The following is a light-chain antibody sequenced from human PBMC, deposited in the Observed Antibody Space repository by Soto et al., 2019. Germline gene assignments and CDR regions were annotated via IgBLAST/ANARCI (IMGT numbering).Light chain of an antibody. CDR1: SGSIASNC. CDR3: QSYHSGNVV. Sequence: NFMLTQPHSVSESPGKTVTISYTRSSGSIASNCVQWYQQRPGSAPTPVIYEDNERPSGVPDRFSGSIDSSSNSASLTISGLKTDDEADYYCQSYHSGNVVFGGGTKLTVL. CDR2: EDN. V-gene: IGLV6-57*04. J-gene: IGLJ2*01.